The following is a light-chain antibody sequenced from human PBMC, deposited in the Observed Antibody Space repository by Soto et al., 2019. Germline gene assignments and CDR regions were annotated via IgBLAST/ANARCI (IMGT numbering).Light chain of an antibody. V-gene: IGKV1-5*03. CDR2: EAS. CDR3: QQYKSYPLT. CDR1: QSIGNW. J-gene: IGKJ1*01. Sequence: IRMTQSPSTQSASVGGRVTMPCRASQSIGNWLAWYQQKPGRAPKFLIYEASSLESGVPSRFSGSGSGTEFTLTISGLQPGDFATYYCQQYKSYPLTFGQGTKVDIK.